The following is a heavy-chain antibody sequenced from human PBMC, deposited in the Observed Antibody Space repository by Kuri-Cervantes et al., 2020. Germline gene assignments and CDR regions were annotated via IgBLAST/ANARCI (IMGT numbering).Heavy chain of an antibody. CDR2: IYHNGRT. Sequence: SQTLSLTCTVSSYSITSSYYWGWIRQSPGKGLEWIGSIYHNGRTYYNPSLRSRVTVSVDTSKNQFSLKLSSVTAADTAIYYCASVTGTGFPDYWGQGARVTVSS. CDR1: SYSITSSYY. CDR3: ASVTGTGFPDY. J-gene: IGHJ4*02. D-gene: IGHD2-8*02. V-gene: IGHV4-38-2*02.